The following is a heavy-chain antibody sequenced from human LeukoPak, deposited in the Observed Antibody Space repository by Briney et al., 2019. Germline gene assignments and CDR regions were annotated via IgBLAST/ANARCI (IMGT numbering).Heavy chain of an antibody. D-gene: IGHD3-22*01. J-gene: IGHJ4*02. V-gene: IGHV4-31*03. CDR1: GGSISSGGYY. CDR2: IYYSGST. Sequence: SETLSLTCTVSGGSISSGGYYWSWIRQHPGKGLEWIGYIYYSGSTYYNPSLKSRVTISVDTSKNQFSLTLSSVTAADTAVYYCARDKWDDSSGYRFDYWGQGTLVTVSS. CDR3: ARDKWDDSSGYRFDY.